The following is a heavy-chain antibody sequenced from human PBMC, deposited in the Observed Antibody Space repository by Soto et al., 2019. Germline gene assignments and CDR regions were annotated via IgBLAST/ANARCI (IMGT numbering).Heavy chain of an antibody. CDR3: ARVPGL. V-gene: IGHV4-30-2*01. CDR2: IYHSGST. Sequence: QLQLQESGSGLVKPSQTLSLTCAVSGGSISSGGYSWSWIRQPPGKGLEWIEYIYHSGSTYYNPSLKSRVIIPVARFEHRLSLQLSSVTAAATAVYCCARVPGLWGLGTLVTVSS. J-gene: IGHJ2*01. CDR1: GGSISSGGYS.